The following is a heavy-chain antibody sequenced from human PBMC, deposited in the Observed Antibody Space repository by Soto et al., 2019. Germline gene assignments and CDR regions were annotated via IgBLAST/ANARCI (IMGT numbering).Heavy chain of an antibody. CDR2: IIPIFGTA. CDR1: GGTFSSYA. V-gene: IGHV1-69*13. CDR3: ARDSERGATPNKYFQH. D-gene: IGHD1-26*01. J-gene: IGHJ1*01. Sequence: ASVKISCKASGGTFSSYAISWVRQAPGQGLEWMGGIIPIFGTANYAQKFQGRVTITADESTSTAYMELSSLRSEDTAVYYCARDSERGATPNKYFQHWGQGTLVTVSS.